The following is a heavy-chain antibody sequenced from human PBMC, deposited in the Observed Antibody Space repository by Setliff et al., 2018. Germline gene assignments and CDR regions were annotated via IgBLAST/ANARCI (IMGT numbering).Heavy chain of an antibody. CDR1: GGSIGPHY. Sequence: TSETLSLTCTVSGGSIGPHYWSWIRQAPGKGLEWIGHIFYSDTAKYNPSLESRAAISVDSSKNQFSLKLRSVTAADTAVYYCARGGTFRYFDFWGQGAPVTVSS. CDR3: ARGGTFRYFDF. CDR2: IFYSDTA. J-gene: IGHJ4*02. D-gene: IGHD5-12*01. V-gene: IGHV4-59*11.